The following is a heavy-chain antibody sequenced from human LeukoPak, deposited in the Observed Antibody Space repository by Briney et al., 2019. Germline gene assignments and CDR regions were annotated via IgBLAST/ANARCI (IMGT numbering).Heavy chain of an antibody. CDR2: ISSSGSTI. D-gene: IGHD2-2*01. CDR1: GFTFSSYE. CDR3: ARGGSIVVVPAATDASYYGMDG. Sequence: GGSLRLSCAASGFTFSSYEMNWVRQAPGKGLEWVSYISSSGSTIYYADSVKGRFTISRDNGKNSLYLQMNSLRAEDTAVYYCARGGSIVVVPAATDASYYGMDGWGQGTTVTVSS. J-gene: IGHJ6*02. V-gene: IGHV3-48*03.